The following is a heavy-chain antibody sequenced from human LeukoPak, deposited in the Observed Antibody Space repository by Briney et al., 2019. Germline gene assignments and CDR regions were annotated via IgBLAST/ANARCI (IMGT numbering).Heavy chain of an antibody. J-gene: IGHJ5*02. CDR2: ISAYNGNT. D-gene: IGHD3-16*02. V-gene: IGHV1-18*01. CDR1: GYTFTSYG. CDR3: ARVFTLGELSLYQP. Sequence: ASVKVSCKASGYTFTSYGISWVQQAPGQGLEWMGWISAYNGNTNYAQKLQGRVTMTTDTSTSTAYMELRSLRSDDTAVYYCARVFTLGELSLYQPWGQGTLVTVSS.